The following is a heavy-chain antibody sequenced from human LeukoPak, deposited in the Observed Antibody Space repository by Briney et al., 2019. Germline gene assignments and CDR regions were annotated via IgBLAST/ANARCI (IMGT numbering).Heavy chain of an antibody. CDR1: GYTFTSYG. CDR3: ARESEKDEAHYYYYYKDV. Sequence: GASVKVSCKASGYTFTSYGISWVRPAPGQGLEWMGRISAYNGNTNYAQKFQGRVTMTTDTSTSTAYTELRSLRSEDTAVNYCARESEKDEAHYYYYYKDVWAKGTTVTVSS. CDR2: ISAYNGNT. V-gene: IGHV1-18*01. J-gene: IGHJ6*03.